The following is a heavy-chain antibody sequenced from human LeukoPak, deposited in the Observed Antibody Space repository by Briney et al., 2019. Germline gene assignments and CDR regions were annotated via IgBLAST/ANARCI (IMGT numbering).Heavy chain of an antibody. D-gene: IGHD3-3*01. CDR3: AKDHYWSIDY. CDR2: IKGDGISI. V-gene: IGHV3-74*01. Sequence: GGSLRLSCAASGFDFSSNWMHWVRHAPGQGLVWVSRIKGDGISINYADSVRGRFTTSRDIAKNTLYLQMNSLRAEDTGVYYCAKDHYWSIDYWGRGTLVTVSS. CDR1: GFDFSSNW. J-gene: IGHJ4*02.